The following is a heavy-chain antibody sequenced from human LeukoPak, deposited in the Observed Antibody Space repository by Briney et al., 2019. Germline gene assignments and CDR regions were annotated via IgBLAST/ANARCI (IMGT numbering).Heavy chain of an antibody. Sequence: ASVKVSCKASGYTFTDYYMHWVRQAPGQGLEWMGGIIPIFGTANYAQKFQGRVTITADESTSTAYMELSSLRSEDTAVYYCARDRSTGAFDIWGQGTMVTVSS. D-gene: IGHD2-8*02. CDR1: GYTFTDYY. CDR3: ARDRSTGAFDI. J-gene: IGHJ3*02. CDR2: IIPIFGTA. V-gene: IGHV1-69*13.